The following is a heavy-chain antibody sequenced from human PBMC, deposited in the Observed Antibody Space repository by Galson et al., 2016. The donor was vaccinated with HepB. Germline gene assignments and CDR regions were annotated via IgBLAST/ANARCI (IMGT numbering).Heavy chain of an antibody. J-gene: IGHJ6*02. CDR1: GESFSGHH. CDR3: AVGYYEFWNGVNYGMDV. D-gene: IGHD3-3*01. V-gene: IGHV4-34*01. Sequence: ETLSLTCAVYGESFSGHHWTWIRQSPGKGLEWIGEINHDGSTNYNPSLKSRVTISVDTSKNQFSLNLTSVTAADTAVYYCAVGYYEFWNGVNYGMDVWGQGTTVTVSS. CDR2: INHDGST.